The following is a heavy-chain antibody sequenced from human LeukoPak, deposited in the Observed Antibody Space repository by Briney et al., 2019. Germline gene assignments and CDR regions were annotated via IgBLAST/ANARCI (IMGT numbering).Heavy chain of an antibody. J-gene: IGHJ6*03. V-gene: IGHV3-23*01. CDR1: GFTFSSYG. CDR2: ISGSGGST. CDR3: AKNGDRGAYCTGRTCYPYFYYYMDV. Sequence: GGSLRLSCAASGFTFSSYGMSWVRQAPGKGLEWVSAISGSGGSTYYADSVKGRFTISRDNSKNTLYLQMNSLRAEDTAIYYCAKNGDRGAYCTGRTCYPYFYYYMDVWGKGTTVTI. D-gene: IGHD2-15*01.